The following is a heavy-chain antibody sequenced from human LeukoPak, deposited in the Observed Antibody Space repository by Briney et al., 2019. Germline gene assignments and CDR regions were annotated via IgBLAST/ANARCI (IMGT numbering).Heavy chain of an antibody. CDR2: VSGGGDTT. D-gene: IGHD6-6*01. V-gene: IGHV3-23*01. Sequence: GGSPRLSCAASGFSFSSYAMSWVRQAPGKGLEWVSAVSGGGDTTYTADSVKGRFPISRDNSKNTIYLQMNTLITEDTALYYCAGISYSGTWPVGYWGQGTLVTVTA. CDR1: GFSFSSYA. J-gene: IGHJ4*02. CDR3: AGISYSGTWPVGY.